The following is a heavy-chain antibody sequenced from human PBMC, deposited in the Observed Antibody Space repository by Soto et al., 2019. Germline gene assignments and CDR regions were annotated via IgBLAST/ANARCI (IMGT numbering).Heavy chain of an antibody. Sequence: GGSLRLSCAASGFTFSSYEMNLVRQATGKGLEWVSYISSSGSTIYYADSVNGRFTISRDNSNNSLYLQMNSLRAEDTAVYYCARDRAVAGYNYGMDVWGQGTTVPVSS. V-gene: IGHV3-48*03. J-gene: IGHJ6*02. CDR3: ARDRAVAGYNYGMDV. D-gene: IGHD6-19*01. CDR1: GFTFSSYE. CDR2: ISSSGSTI.